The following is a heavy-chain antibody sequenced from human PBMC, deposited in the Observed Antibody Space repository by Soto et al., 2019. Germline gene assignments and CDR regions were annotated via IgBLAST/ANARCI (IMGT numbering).Heavy chain of an antibody. Sequence: EVQLLESGGGLVQPGGSLRLSCAASGFTFSSYAMSWVRQAPGKGLEWVSAISGSGGSTYYADSVKGRFTISRDNSKNTLYLQMNSLRAEDTAVYYCAKVFRQGQLAYYYFDYWGQGTLVTVSS. CDR3: AKVFRQGQLAYYYFDY. CDR1: GFTFSSYA. J-gene: IGHJ4*02. CDR2: ISGSGGST. D-gene: IGHD1-1*01. V-gene: IGHV3-23*01.